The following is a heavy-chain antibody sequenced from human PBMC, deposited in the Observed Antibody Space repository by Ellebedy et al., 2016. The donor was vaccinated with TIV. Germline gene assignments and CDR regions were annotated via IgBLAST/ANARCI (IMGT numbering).Heavy chain of an antibody. V-gene: IGHV3-48*01. Sequence: GESLKISCAASGFSVGSYDMHWVRQAPGKGLEWVSFISHSSGTTFYAHSVRGRFTISRDNAKNSLSLQMNSLRVDDTAVYYCAGYGDFSYWGQGTLVTVSS. CDR2: ISHSSGTT. D-gene: IGHD4-17*01. CDR1: GFSVGSYD. CDR3: AGYGDFSY. J-gene: IGHJ4*02.